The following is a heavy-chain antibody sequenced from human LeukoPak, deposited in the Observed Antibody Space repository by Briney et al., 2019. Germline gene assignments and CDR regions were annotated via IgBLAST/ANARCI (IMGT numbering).Heavy chain of an antibody. CDR1: GGSISSGGYY. V-gene: IGHV4-31*03. CDR3: ARQAPYGDHDY. CDR2: IYYSGST. Sequence: SETLSPTCTVSGGSISSGGYYWSWIRQHPGKGLEWIGYIYYSGSTYYNPSLKSRVTISVDTSKNQFSLKLSSVTAADTAVYYCARQAPYGDHDYWGQGTLVTVSS. D-gene: IGHD4-17*01. J-gene: IGHJ4*02.